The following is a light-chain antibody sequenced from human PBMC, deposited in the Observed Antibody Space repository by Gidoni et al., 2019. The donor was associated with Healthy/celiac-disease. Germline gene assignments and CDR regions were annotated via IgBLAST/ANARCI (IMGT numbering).Light chain of an antibody. CDR3: QQLNSYPHKWT. CDR2: AAS. CDR1: QGISSY. V-gene: IGKV1-9*01. J-gene: IGKJ1*01. Sequence: DIQLTQSPSFLSASVGDRVTITCRASQGISSYLAWYQQKPGKAPKLLIYAASTLQSGVPSRFSGSGSGTEFTLTISSLQPEDFATYYCQQLNSYPHKWTVGQGTKVEIK.